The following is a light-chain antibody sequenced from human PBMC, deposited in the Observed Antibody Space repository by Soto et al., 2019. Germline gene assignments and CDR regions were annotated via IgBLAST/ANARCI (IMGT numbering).Light chain of an antibody. Sequence: EVVLTQSPATLSLSPGERATLSCRASENVRTFVDWYQQKPGQAPRLLIHGASNRATGIPDRFSGSGSGTDFTLTISSLQPEDFVTYYCQQSFSYPPTFGGGTKVEIK. J-gene: IGKJ4*01. V-gene: IGKV3-11*01. CDR2: GAS. CDR1: ENVRTF. CDR3: QQSFSYPPT.